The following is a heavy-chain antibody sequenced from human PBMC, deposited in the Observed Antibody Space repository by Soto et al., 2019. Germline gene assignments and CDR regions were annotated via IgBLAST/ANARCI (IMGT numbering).Heavy chain of an antibody. J-gene: IGHJ4*02. CDR3: ARTVTRNRQFDY. V-gene: IGHV4-59*08. CDR1: GGSISSYY. Sequence: SETLSLTCTVSGGSISSYYWSWIRQPPGKGLEWIGYIYYSGSTNYNPSLKSRVTISVDTSKNQFSLKLSSVTAADTAVYYCARTVTRNRQFDYWGQGTLVTVSS. D-gene: IGHD4-17*01. CDR2: IYYSGST.